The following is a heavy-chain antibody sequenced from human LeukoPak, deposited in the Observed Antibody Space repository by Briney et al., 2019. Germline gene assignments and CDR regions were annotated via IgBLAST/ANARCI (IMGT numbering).Heavy chain of an antibody. CDR3: ATSYCSGGSCYPSLDY. D-gene: IGHD2-15*01. J-gene: IGHJ4*02. CDR2: ISGSGGST. Sequence: GGSLRFSCAASGFTFSSYAMSWVRQAPGKGLEWVSAISGSGGSTYYADSVKGRFTISRDNSKNTLYLQMNSLRAEDTAVYYCATSYCSGGSCYPSLDYWGQGTLVTVSS. V-gene: IGHV3-23*01. CDR1: GFTFSSYA.